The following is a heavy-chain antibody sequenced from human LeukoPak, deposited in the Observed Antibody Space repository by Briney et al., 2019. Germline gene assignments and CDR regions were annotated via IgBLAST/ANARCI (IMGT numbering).Heavy chain of an antibody. Sequence: GESLKISCKDSGYSLTIYWIGWVRQMPGKGLEWMGIIYPADSDIRYSPSFQGQVTISADKSISTAYLQWSSLKASDTAIYYCARQEYCSGGSCYTWFDPWGQGTLVIVSS. CDR2: IYPADSDI. CDR1: GYSLTIYW. CDR3: ARQEYCSGGSCYTWFDP. D-gene: IGHD2-15*01. J-gene: IGHJ5*02. V-gene: IGHV5-51*01.